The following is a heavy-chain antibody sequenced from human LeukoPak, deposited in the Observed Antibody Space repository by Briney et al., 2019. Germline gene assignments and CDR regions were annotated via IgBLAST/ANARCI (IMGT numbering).Heavy chain of an antibody. CDR1: GYTFTSYG. Sequence: GASAKVSCKASGYTFTSYGISWVRQAPGQGLEWMGWISAYNGNTNYAQKLQGRVTMTTDTSTSTAYMELRSLRSDDMAVYYCARPSFHCSSTSCYTGYGMDVWGQGTTVTVSS. CDR2: ISAYNGNT. D-gene: IGHD2-2*02. CDR3: ARPSFHCSSTSCYTGYGMDV. J-gene: IGHJ6*02. V-gene: IGHV1-18*03.